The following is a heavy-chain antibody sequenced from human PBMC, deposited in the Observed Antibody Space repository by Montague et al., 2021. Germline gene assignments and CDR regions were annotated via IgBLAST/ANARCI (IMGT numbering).Heavy chain of an antibody. CDR2: VRHIGST. V-gene: IGHV4-34*01. J-gene: IGHJ4*02. Sequence: SETLSLTCGVYGGSLSEYYWTWIRQSPAKGLEWIGEVRHIGSTNYNPSLKSRVTMSVDKSKNQFSLKLRAVTAADTAVYYCAGDRGPFDYWGQGTVVTVSS. D-gene: IGHD3-10*01. CDR1: GGSLSEYY. CDR3: AGDRGPFDY.